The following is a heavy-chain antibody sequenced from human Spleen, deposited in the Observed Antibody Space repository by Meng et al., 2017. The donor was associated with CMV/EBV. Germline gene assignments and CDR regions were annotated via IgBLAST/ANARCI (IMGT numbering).Heavy chain of an antibody. CDR2: ISSSGSTI. CDR3: AREREDRIYGGTTDYYYYGMDV. J-gene: IGHJ6*02. V-gene: IGHV3-48*03. CDR1: GFTFSSYE. Sequence: GGSLRLSCAGAGFTFSSYEMNWVRQAPGKGLEWVSYISSSGSTIYYADSVKGRFTISRDNAKISLYLQMNSLRAEDTAVYYCAREREDRIYGGTTDYYYYGMDVWGQGTTVTVSS. D-gene: IGHD1-7*01.